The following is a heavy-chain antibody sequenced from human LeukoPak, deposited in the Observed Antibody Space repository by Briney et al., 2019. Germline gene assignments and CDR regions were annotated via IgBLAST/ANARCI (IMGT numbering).Heavy chain of an antibody. CDR1: GFTFSNYA. CDR3: AKDKQLVLGACDY. V-gene: IGHV3-23*01. J-gene: IGHJ4*02. CDR2: ISGSGGTT. D-gene: IGHD6-6*01. Sequence: PGASLRLSCGASGFTFSNYAMNWVRQVPGKGLEWVASISGSGGTTYYTDSVKGRFTISRDKTKNILYLQMNSLSAEGTAVYYCAKDKQLVLGACDYWGQGTLVTVSS.